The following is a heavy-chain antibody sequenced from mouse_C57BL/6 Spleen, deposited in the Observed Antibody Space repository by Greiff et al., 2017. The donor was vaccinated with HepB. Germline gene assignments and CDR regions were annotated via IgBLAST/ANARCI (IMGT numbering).Heavy chain of an antibody. CDR1: GFSLTSYG. D-gene: IGHD1-1*01. CDR2: IWRGGST. CDR3: AKKGVGLRTIMDY. J-gene: IGHJ4*01. Sequence: VQRVESGPGLVQPSQSLSITCTVSGFSLTSYGVHWVRQSPGKGLEWLGVIWRGGSTDYNAAFMSRLSITKDNSKSQVFFKMNSLHADDTAIYYCAKKGVGLRTIMDYWGQGTSVTVSS. V-gene: IGHV2-5*01.